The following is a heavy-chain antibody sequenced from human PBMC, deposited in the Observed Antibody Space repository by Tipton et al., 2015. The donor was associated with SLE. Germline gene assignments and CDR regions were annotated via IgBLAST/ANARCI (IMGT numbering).Heavy chain of an antibody. V-gene: IGHV3-64*02. CDR2: ISGNGGNT. D-gene: IGHD3-10*01. Sequence: GSLRLSCAASGFSFSTYPIHWVRQAPGKGLESVSAISGNGGNTYYADSVKGRFTISRDNSRNTLYLQMGSLTAGDMAIYYCAVEREAGSLDCWGQGTLVTVSS. CDR1: GFSFSTYP. CDR3: AVEREAGSLDC. J-gene: IGHJ4*02.